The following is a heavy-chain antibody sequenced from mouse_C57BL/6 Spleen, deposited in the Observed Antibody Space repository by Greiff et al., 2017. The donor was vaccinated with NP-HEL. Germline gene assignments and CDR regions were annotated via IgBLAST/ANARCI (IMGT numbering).Heavy chain of an antibody. CDR1: GYAFTNYL. J-gene: IGHJ4*01. CDR3: ARDDYYAMDY. CDR2: INPGGGGT. Sequence: VQLQQSGAELVRPGTSVKVSCKASGYAFTNYLLEWVKQRPGQGLEWIGVINPGGGGTNYNEKFNGKATLTATTSSRTSFLQLSSLTYEDAAFYFCARDDYYAMDYWGQGTSVTVSS. V-gene: IGHV1-54*01.